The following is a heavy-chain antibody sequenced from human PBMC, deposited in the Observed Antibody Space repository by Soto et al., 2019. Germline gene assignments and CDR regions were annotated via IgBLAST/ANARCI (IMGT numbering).Heavy chain of an antibody. J-gene: IGHJ4*02. V-gene: IGHV3-33*01. CDR3: ARDLGSTNYYFDY. CDR2: IWYDGSKK. Sequence: GGSLRLSCAASGFTFSNYGFHWVRQSPGKGLEWVAVIWYDGSKKYYVDSVKGRFTISRDNSKNTLYLEMDSLRAEDTAVYHCARDLGSTNYYFDYWGLGTLVTVSS. D-gene: IGHD5-12*01. CDR1: GFTFSNYG.